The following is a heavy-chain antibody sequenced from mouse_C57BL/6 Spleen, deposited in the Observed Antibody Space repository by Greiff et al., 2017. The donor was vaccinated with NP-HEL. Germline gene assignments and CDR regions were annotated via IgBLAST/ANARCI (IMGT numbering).Heavy chain of an antibody. CDR1: GYTFTSYW. CDR3: ARMGDPAWFAY. D-gene: IGHD3-3*01. Sequence: QVQLQQPGAELVRPGTSVKLSCKASGYTFTSYWMHWVKQRPGQGLEWIGVIDPSDSYTNYNQKFKGKATLTVDTSSSTAYMQLSSLTSEDSAVYYCARMGDPAWFAYWGQGTLVTVSA. CDR2: IDPSDSYT. V-gene: IGHV1-59*01. J-gene: IGHJ3*01.